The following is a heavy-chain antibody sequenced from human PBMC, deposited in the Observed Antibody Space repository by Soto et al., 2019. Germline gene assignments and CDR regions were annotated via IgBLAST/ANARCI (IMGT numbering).Heavy chain of an antibody. V-gene: IGHV4-4*02. CDR2: IYHSGST. Sequence: LSLTCAVSGGSISSSNWWSWVRQPPGKGLEWIGEIYHSGSTNYNPSLKSRVTISVDKSKNQFSLKLSSVTAADTAVYYCARERTGSIAAAGFFDYWGQGTLVTVSS. CDR3: ARERTGSIAAAGFFDY. J-gene: IGHJ4*02. CDR1: GGSISSSNW. D-gene: IGHD6-13*01.